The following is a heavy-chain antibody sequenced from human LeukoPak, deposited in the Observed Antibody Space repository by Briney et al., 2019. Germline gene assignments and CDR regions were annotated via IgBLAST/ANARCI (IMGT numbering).Heavy chain of an antibody. CDR3: ARRRQYSSSSGLDY. Sequence: GGSLRLSCAASGFTFSSYVMHWVRQAPGKGLEWVAVIWYDGSNKYYADSVKGRFTISRDNSENTLYLQMNSLRAEDTAVYYCARRRQYSSSSGLDYWGQGTLVTVSS. J-gene: IGHJ4*02. D-gene: IGHD6-6*01. CDR1: GFTFSSYV. V-gene: IGHV3-33*01. CDR2: IWYDGSNK.